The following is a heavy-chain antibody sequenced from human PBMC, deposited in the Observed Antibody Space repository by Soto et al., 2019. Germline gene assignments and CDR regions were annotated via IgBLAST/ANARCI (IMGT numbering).Heavy chain of an antibody. CDR3: ARDNGRAGSFDP. CDR1: GFTFSIYS. V-gene: IGHV3-48*02. CDR2: ITGSSSTI. Sequence: GGSLRLSCAASGFTFSIYSMNWVRQAPGKGLEWVSYITGSSSTIYYADSVKGRFTISRGNAKNSLYLQMNSLRDEDTAVYYCARDNGRAGSFDPRGQGILVTVSS. J-gene: IGHJ5*02. D-gene: IGHD6-13*01.